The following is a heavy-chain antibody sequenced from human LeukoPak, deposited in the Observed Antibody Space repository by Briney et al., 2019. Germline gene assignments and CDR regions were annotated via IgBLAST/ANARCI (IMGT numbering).Heavy chain of an antibody. CDR3: ARVGAYCSGGSCYGVTYYYYYMDV. J-gene: IGHJ6*03. D-gene: IGHD2-15*01. Sequence: ASVKVSCKASGGTFSSYAISWVRQAPGQGLEWMGGIIPIFGTANYAQKFQGRVTITADESTSTAYMEPSSLRSEDTAVYYCARVGAYCSGGSCYGVTYYYYYMDVWGKGTTVTVSS. CDR2: IIPIFGTA. CDR1: GGTFSSYA. V-gene: IGHV1-69*13.